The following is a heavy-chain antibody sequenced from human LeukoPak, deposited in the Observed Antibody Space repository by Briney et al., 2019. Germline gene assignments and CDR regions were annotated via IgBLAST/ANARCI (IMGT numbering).Heavy chain of an antibody. J-gene: IGHJ4*02. CDR2: IYHNGDT. V-gene: IGHV4-39*01. Sequence: SETLSLTCTVSGDSISSGLYAWGWIRQPPGEGLERIGNIYHNGDTYYNPSLRSRVTISVDTSENQFSLNLRSVTAADTAVYYCARLWSHSKTEDYWGQGTVVTVSS. D-gene: IGHD3-16*01. CDR1: GDSISSGLYA. CDR3: ARLWSHSKTEDY.